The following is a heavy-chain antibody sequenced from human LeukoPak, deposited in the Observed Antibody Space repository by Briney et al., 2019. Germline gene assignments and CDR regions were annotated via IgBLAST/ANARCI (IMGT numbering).Heavy chain of an antibody. V-gene: IGHV3-30*18. D-gene: IGHD4-17*01. CDR1: GFTFSDYA. J-gene: IGHJ4*02. CDR2: ISYDGSNK. CDR3: AKDGHNSGRFTRSTVTTSLTGFDY. Sequence: GRSLRLSCAASGFTFSDYAMHWVRQVPDKGLEWVAVISYDGSNKDYADSVKGRFTISRDNSKNTLFLQMNSLRPEDTAIYYCAKDGHNSGRFTRSTVTTSLTGFDYWGQGTLVTVSS.